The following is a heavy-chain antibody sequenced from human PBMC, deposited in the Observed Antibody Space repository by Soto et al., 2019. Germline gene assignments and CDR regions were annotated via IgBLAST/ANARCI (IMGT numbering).Heavy chain of an antibody. D-gene: IGHD2-21*01. CDR2: IFDSGTT. CDR3: VRDMQLWRLDS. V-gene: IGHV4-30-4*01. CDR1: GGSITSDYSC. Sequence: SETLSLTCTVSGGSITSDYSCWSWIRQPPGEGLEWIGHIFDSGTTYTNPSLRSQVAISLDTSKNHFSLTLSSVTAADTAVYYCVRDMQLWRLDSWGQGTLVTVSS. J-gene: IGHJ4*02.